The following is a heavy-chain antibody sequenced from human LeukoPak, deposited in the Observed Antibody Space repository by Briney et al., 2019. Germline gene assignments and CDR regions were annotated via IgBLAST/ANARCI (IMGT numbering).Heavy chain of an antibody. CDR1: GGSISSGDYY. Sequence: SQTLSLTCTVSGGSISSGDYYWSWIRQPPGKGLEWIGYIYYSGSTYYNPSLKSRVTISVDTSKNQFSLKLSSMTAADTGVYYCASTTIFGVVTDDNWFDPWGQGTLVTVSS. CDR3: ASTTIFGVVTDDNWFDP. D-gene: IGHD3-3*01. CDR2: IYYSGST. V-gene: IGHV4-30-4*08. J-gene: IGHJ5*02.